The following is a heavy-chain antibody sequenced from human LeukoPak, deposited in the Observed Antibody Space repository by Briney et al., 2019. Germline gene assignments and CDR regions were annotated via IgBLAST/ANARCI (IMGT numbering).Heavy chain of an antibody. CDR3: AKGPYSNWNLAYYMDV. CDR2: ISWNSGSI. D-gene: IGHD1-7*01. CDR1: GFTFDDYT. Sequence: GGSLRLSCAASGFTFDDYTMHWVRQAPGKGLEWVSGISWNSGSIGYEDSVKGRFTISRDNAKNSLYLQMNSLRTEDTALYYCAKGPYSNWNLAYYMDVWGKGTTVTVSS. J-gene: IGHJ6*03. V-gene: IGHV3-9*01.